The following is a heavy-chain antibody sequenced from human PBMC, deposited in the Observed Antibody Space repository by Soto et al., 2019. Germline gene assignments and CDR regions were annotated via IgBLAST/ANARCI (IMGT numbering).Heavy chain of an antibody. V-gene: IGHV1-2*02. J-gene: IGHJ6*02. CDR2: INPKFGDT. Sequence: QVQLVQSGAEVKEPGDSVRVSCEASGYTFTAYYIHWVRQAPGQGLEWMGWINPKFGDTTYAQDFQGRVSMTRNTSISTAYMELSSLRSEDTAVYYCARGLIGGSYYNDYYGMDVWGQGTTVTVSS. CDR3: ARGLIGGSYYNDYYGMDV. CDR1: GYTFTAYY. D-gene: IGHD1-26*01.